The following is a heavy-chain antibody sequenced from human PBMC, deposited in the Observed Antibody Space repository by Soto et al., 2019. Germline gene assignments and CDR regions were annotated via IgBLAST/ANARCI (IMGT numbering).Heavy chain of an antibody. D-gene: IGHD3-10*01. J-gene: IGHJ6*02. V-gene: IGHV4-30-2*05. CDR3: ARGPYYGWGSPHYGMDV. CDR2: IYHSGST. CDR1: GGSISSGGYS. Sequence: SETLSLTCAVSGGSISSGGYSCSWIRQPPGKGLEWIGYIYHSGSTYYNPSLKSRVTISVDTSKNQFSLKLSSVTAADTAVYYCARGPYYGWGSPHYGMDVWGQGTRVTVSS.